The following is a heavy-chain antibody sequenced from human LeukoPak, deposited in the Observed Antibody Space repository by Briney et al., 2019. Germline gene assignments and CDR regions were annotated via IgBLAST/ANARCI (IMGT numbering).Heavy chain of an antibody. CDR2: INPSGGST. CDR3: ARDSKGYRYGYRGGYYDYYYMDV. CDR1: GYTFTSYY. Sequence: ASVKVSCKASGYTFTSYYMHWVRQAPGQGLEWMGIINPSGGSTSYAQKFQGRVTMTRDTSTSTVYMELSSLRSEDTAVYYCARDSKGYRYGYRGGYYDYYYMDVWGKGTTVTVSS. J-gene: IGHJ6*03. V-gene: IGHV1-46*01. D-gene: IGHD5-18*01.